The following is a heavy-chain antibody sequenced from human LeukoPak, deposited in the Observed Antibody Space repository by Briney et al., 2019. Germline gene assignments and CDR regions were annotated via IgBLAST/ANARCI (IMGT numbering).Heavy chain of an antibody. CDR3: ARLGVFGVVSDS. Sequence: KASETLSLTCTVSGDSINSGSYYWVWIRQPPGKGLEWIGSIYYSGSTYYNPSLKSRVTISVDTSKIQFSLRLSSVTAADTAVYYCARLGVFGVVSDSWGQGILVTVSS. CDR1: GDSINSGSYY. CDR2: IYYSGST. J-gene: IGHJ4*02. D-gene: IGHD3-3*01. V-gene: IGHV4-39*01.